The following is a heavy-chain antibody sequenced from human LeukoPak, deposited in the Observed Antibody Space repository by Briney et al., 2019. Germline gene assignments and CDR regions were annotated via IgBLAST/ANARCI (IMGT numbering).Heavy chain of an antibody. CDR3: AKDLASKIYDSSGVDY. J-gene: IGHJ4*02. D-gene: IGHD3-22*01. CDR2: IWYDGSNK. V-gene: IGHV3-33*06. Sequence: GGSLRLSCAASGFTFSSYGMHWVRQAPGKGLEWVAVIWYDGSNKYYADSVKGRFIISRDNSKNTLYLQMNSLRAEDTAVYYCAKDLASKIYDSSGVDYWGRGTLVTVSS. CDR1: GFTFSSYG.